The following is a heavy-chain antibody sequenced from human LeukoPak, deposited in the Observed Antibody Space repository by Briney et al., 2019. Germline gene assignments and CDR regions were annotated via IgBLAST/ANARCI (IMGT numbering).Heavy chain of an antibody. Sequence: SETLSLTCTVSGGSISSYYWSWIRQPPGKALEWIGYIHYSGSTKYNPSLKSRVTISVDTSENQFSLTLNSVTAADTAVYYCARSRGGYGDYGSWFDPRGQGILVTVSS. V-gene: IGHV4-59*01. J-gene: IGHJ5*02. D-gene: IGHD3-16*01. CDR1: GGSISSYY. CDR3: ARSRGGYGDYGSWFDP. CDR2: IHYSGST.